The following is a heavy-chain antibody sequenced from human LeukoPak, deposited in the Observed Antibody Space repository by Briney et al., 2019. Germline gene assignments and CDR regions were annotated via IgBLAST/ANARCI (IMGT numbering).Heavy chain of an antibody. CDR1: SDSISSYY. CDR3: ARGRAVAGIGY. Sequence: PSETLSLTCTVSSDSISSYYWSWIRQPPGKGLEWIGFIYYSGSTNYNPSLKSRVTISVDTSKNQFSLKLSSVTAADTAVYYCARGRAVAGIGYWGQGTLVTVSS. CDR2: IYYSGST. D-gene: IGHD6-19*01. J-gene: IGHJ4*02. V-gene: IGHV4-59*01.